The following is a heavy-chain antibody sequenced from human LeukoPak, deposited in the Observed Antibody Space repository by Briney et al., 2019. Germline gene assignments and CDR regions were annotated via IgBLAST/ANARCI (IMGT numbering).Heavy chain of an antibody. CDR1: GYTFTGYY. J-gene: IGHJ5*02. CDR3: AREGIAAAGTFYP. V-gene: IGHV1-2*02. CDR2: INPNSGGT. Sequence: GASVKVSFKASGYTFTGYYMHWVRQAPGQGLEWMGWINPNSGGTNYAQKFQGRVTMTRDTSISTAYMELSRLRSDDTAVYYCAREGIAAAGTFYPWGQGTLVTVSS. D-gene: IGHD6-13*01.